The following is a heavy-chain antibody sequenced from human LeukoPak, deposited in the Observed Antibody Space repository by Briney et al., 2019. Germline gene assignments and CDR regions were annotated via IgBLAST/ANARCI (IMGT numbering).Heavy chain of an antibody. J-gene: IGHJ4*02. CDR3: ARRAGEYSHPYDY. CDR2: IYSGGNT. D-gene: IGHD2/OR15-2a*01. CDR1: GFTVSSNY. Sequence: GGSLRLSCAASGFTVSSNYMSWVRQAPGKGLEWVSVIYSGGNTHYSDSVKGRFTISRDNSKNTLYLQMNSLRAEDTAVYYCARRAGEYSHPYDYWGQGTLVTVSS. V-gene: IGHV3-53*01.